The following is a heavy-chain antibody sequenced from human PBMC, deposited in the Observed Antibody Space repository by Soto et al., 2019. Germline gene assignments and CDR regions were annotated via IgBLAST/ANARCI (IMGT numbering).Heavy chain of an antibody. CDR1: GFTVSSYW. V-gene: IGHV3-74*01. CDR2: INSDGSST. J-gene: IGHJ4*02. CDR3: ARVTPPGLRDYFDY. Sequence: PGGSLRLSCAASGFTVSSYWMHWVRQAPGKGLVWVSRINSDGSSTTYADSVKGRFTISRDNAKNTLYLQMNSLRAEDTVVYYCARVTPPGLRDYFDYWGQGILVTVST.